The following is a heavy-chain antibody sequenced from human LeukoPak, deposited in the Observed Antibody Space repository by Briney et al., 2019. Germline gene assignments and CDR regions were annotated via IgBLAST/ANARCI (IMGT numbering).Heavy chain of an antibody. CDR2: IYPGDSDT. CDR1: GYSFTSYW. CDR3: ARWGDYDILTGYSYPFDY. Sequence: GESLKISCKGSGYSFTSYWIGWVRQMPGKGLEWMGIIYPGDSDTRYSPSFQGQVTISADKSISTAYLQWSSLKASDTAMYYCARWGDYDILTGYSYPFDYWGQGTLVTVSS. J-gene: IGHJ4*02. V-gene: IGHV5-51*01. D-gene: IGHD3-9*01.